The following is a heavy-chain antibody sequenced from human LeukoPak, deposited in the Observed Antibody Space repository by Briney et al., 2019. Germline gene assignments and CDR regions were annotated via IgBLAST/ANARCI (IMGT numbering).Heavy chain of an antibody. D-gene: IGHD2-21*01. CDR2: IYHSGSI. CDR1: GGSISSGGYS. V-gene: IGHV4-30-2*05. J-gene: IGHJ4*02. CDR3: AREERGVVVY. Sequence: SQTLSPTRAVSGGSISSGGYSWSWIRHPPGKGLEWIVYIYHSGSIYYNPSLNSRVTISVDTSKDQFSRKLSSVTAADTGVYYCAREERGVVVYWGQGTLVRVSS.